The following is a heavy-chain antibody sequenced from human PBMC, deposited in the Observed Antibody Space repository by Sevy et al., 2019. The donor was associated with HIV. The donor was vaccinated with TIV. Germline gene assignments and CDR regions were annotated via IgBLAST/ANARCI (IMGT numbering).Heavy chain of an antibody. CDR1: GFTFSDYY. J-gene: IGHJ6*03. V-gene: IGHV3-11*01. Sequence: GGSLRLSCAASGFTFSDYYMIWIRQAPGKGLEWVSYISSTGSAIYYADSVKGRFTISRDNAKNSLYLQMNSLRAEDTAVYYCARGPGPPRNNYYYYYMDVWGKGTTVTVSS. CDR2: ISSTGSAI. CDR3: ARGPGPPRNNYYYYYMDV.